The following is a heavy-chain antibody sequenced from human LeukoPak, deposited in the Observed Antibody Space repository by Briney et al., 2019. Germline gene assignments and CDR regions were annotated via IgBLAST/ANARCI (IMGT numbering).Heavy chain of an antibody. CDR3: ARGGSNFYDMDV. V-gene: IGHV4-61*05. D-gene: IGHD2-2*01. Sequence: SETLSLTCTVSGGSISSSSYYWGWIRQPPGKGLEWIGYIYYSGSTNYNPSLKSRVTISIDTSKNQYSLKLSSVIAADTAVYYCARGGSNFYDMDVWGQGTTVTVSS. CDR1: GGSISSSSYY. J-gene: IGHJ6*02. CDR2: IYYSGST.